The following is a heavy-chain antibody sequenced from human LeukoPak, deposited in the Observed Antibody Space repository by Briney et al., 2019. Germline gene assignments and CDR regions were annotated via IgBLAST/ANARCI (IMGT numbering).Heavy chain of an antibody. CDR2: ISGSGGST. Sequence: GGSLRLSCAASGFTFSSYAMSWVRQAPGKGLEWVSVISGSGGSTYYADSVKGRFTISRDNSKNTLYLQMNSLRAEDTAVYYCAKVIDDFSPDYYYFDYWGQGTLVTVSS. V-gene: IGHV3-23*01. CDR1: GFTFSSYA. CDR3: AKVIDDFSPDYYYFDY. D-gene: IGHD3-3*01. J-gene: IGHJ4*02.